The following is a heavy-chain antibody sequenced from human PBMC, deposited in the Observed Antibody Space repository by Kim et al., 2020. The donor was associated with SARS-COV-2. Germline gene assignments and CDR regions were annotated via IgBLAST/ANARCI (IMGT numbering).Heavy chain of an antibody. Sequence: ADSVKGRFTISRDNSKNTLYLQMNRLRAEDTAVYYCAKEVRFLEWSDFDYWGQGTLVTVSS. J-gene: IGHJ4*02. D-gene: IGHD3-3*01. V-gene: IGHV3-23*01. CDR3: AKEVRFLEWSDFDY.